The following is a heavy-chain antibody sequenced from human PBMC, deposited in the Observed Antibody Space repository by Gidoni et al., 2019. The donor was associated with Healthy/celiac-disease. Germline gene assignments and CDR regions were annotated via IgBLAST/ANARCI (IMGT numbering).Heavy chain of an antibody. V-gene: IGHV4-39*01. CDR3: ALDLYYYYGMDV. Sequence: QLQLQESGPGLVKPSETLSLTCTVSGGSISSSSYYWGWIRQPPGKGLEWIGSIYYSGSTYYNPSLKSRVTISVDTSKNQFSLKLSSVTAADTAVYYCALDLYYYYGMDVWGQGTTVTVSS. CDR1: GGSISSSSYY. J-gene: IGHJ6*02. CDR2: IYYSGST.